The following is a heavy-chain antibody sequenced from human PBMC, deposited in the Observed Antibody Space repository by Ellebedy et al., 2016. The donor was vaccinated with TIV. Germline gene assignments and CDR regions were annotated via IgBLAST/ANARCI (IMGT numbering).Heavy chain of an antibody. D-gene: IGHD3/OR15-3a*01. V-gene: IGHV3-53*01. CDR3: ARVDLGLAFDY. Sequence: GGSLRLSCAVSGFTVSSNYMSWVRQAPGKGLEWVSIIYSNGRTYYADSVKGRFTISRDISKDKVYLQMNSLRPEDTAVFYCARVDLGLAFDYWGQGTPVTVSS. CDR1: GFTVSSNY. CDR2: IYSNGRT. J-gene: IGHJ4*02.